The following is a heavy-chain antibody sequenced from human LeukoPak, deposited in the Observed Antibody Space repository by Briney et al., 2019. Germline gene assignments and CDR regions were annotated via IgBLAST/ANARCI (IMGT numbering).Heavy chain of an antibody. V-gene: IGHV3-9*03. Sequence: PGGSLRLSCAASGFTFDDYAMHWVRQAPGKGLEWVSGISWNSGSIGYADSVKGRFTISRDNAKNSLYLQMNSLRAEDMALYYCAKSTGYSSSWYLWHAFDIWGQGTMVTVSS. CDR2: ISWNSGSI. CDR1: GFTFDDYA. D-gene: IGHD6-13*01. CDR3: AKSTGYSSSWYLWHAFDI. J-gene: IGHJ3*02.